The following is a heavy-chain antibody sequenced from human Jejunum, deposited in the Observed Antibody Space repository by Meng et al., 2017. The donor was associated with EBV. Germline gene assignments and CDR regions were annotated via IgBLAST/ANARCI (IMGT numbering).Heavy chain of an antibody. CDR1: GDSGSNNDAT. D-gene: IGHD1-20*01. CDR2: TYYRSNWFN. J-gene: IGHJ5*02. V-gene: IGHV6-1*01. CDR3: ARLIGNSWFVH. Sequence: QVQLQQSGPGLVKPSQTLSSTGDISGDSGSNNDATWDWIRQSPSRGLEWLGRTYYRSNWFNDYAPSVKSRTTITSDTSKNQFSLQLDSVTPEDTAVYYCARLIGNSWFVHWGQGIRVTVSS.